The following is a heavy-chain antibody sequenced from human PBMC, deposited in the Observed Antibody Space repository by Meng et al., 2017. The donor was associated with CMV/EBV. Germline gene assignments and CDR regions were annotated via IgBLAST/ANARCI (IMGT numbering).Heavy chain of an antibody. CDR2: INPNSGGT. CDR3: ARDVGGTITIFGVVIMGAFDI. J-gene: IGHJ3*02. D-gene: IGHD3-3*01. CDR1: GYTFTGYY. Sequence: ASVKVSCKASGYTFTGYYMHWVRQAPGQGLEWMGWINPNSGGTNYAQTFQGRVTMTRDTSISTAYMELSRLRSDDTAVYYCARDVGGTITIFGVVIMGAFDIWGQGTMVTVSS. V-gene: IGHV1-2*02.